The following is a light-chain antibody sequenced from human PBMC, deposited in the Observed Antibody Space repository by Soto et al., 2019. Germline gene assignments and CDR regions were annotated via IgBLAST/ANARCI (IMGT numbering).Light chain of an antibody. J-gene: IGLJ1*01. V-gene: IGLV1-40*01. Sequence: QSVLTQPPSVSGAPGQRVTISCNGSRSNIGAGYDGHWYQQLPGTAPKLLIFGNTKRPSGVPDRFSGSRSGTSVSLAITGLQAEDEADYYCQSYDSTLSGYVFGTGTKLTVL. CDR2: GNT. CDR1: RSNIGAGYD. CDR3: QSYDSTLSGYV.